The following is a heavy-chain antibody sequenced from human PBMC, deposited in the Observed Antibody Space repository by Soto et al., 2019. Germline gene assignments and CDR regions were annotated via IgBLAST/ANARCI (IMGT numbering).Heavy chain of an antibody. V-gene: IGHV5-10-1*01. J-gene: IGHJ6*02. D-gene: IGHD2-2*01. CDR1: GYSFTSYW. CDR3: AREIVVVPAARGFYYYYGMDV. CDR2: IDPSDSYT. Sequence: PGESLKISCKGSGYSFTSYWISWVRQMPGKGLEWMGRIDPSDSYTNYSPSFQGHVTISADKSISTAYLQWSSLKAPDTAMYYCAREIVVVPAARGFYYYYGMDVWGQGTTVTVSS.